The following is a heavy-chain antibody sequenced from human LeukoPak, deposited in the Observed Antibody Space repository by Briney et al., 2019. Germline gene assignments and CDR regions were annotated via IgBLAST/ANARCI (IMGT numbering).Heavy chain of an antibody. CDR2: IKQDGSEK. D-gene: IGHD5-18*01. CDR3: ARGYSYGYEGYFDY. Sequence: GGSLRLSCAASGFTFSRYWMSWVRQAPGKGLEEVANIKQDGSEKYYVDSVKSRFTISRDNAKNSLYLQMNSLRAEDTAVYYCARGYSYGYEGYFDYWGQGTLVTVSS. CDR1: GFTFSRYW. J-gene: IGHJ4*02. V-gene: IGHV3-7*02.